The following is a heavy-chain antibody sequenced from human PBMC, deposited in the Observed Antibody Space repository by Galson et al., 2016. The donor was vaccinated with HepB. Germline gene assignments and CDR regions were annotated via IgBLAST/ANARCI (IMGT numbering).Heavy chain of an antibody. D-gene: IGHD6-19*01. CDR3: ARAHQFLWGGSGWQYYYYYYYMDV. Sequence: SLRLSCAASGFTFNTYNMNWVRQAPGKGLEWVSSIDTNSHYIYYADSVKCRFTISRDNAKNSLSLQMNSLRAEDTAVYYCARAHQFLWGGSGWQYYYYYYYMDVWGKGTTFTVSS. V-gene: IGHV3-21*01. J-gene: IGHJ6*03. CDR2: IDTNSHYI. CDR1: GFTFNTYN.